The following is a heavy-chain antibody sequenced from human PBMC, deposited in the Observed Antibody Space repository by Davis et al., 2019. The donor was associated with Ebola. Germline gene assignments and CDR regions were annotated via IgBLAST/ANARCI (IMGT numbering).Heavy chain of an antibody. Sequence: SETLSLTCTVSGGSVSSGSYYWSWIRQPPGKGLEWIGYIYYSGSTNYNPSLKSRVTISVDTSKNQFSLKLSSVTAADTAVYYCARGRIAARLSLFDYWGQGTLVTVSS. CDR2: IYYSGST. V-gene: IGHV4-61*01. D-gene: IGHD6-6*01. J-gene: IGHJ4*02. CDR1: GGSVSSGSYY. CDR3: ARGRIAARLSLFDY.